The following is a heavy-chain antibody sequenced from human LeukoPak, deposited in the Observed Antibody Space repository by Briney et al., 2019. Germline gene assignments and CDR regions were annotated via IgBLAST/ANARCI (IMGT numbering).Heavy chain of an antibody. Sequence: SETLSLTCTVSGGSISSYYWSWIRQPAGKGLEWIGRIYSSGSTDYNPSLKSRVTMSVDTSENQFSLKLRSVTAADTAVYYCARVGRVGPSDYGMDVWGQGTTVTVSS. D-gene: IGHD3-10*01. CDR3: ARVGRVGPSDYGMDV. CDR1: GGSISSYY. J-gene: IGHJ6*02. CDR2: IYSSGST. V-gene: IGHV4-4*07.